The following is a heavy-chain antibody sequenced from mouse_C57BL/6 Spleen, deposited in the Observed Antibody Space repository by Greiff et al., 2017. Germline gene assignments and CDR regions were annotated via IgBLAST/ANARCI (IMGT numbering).Heavy chain of an antibody. J-gene: IGHJ3*01. CDR1: GFNIKDDY. CDR3: ARSTTVEGWFAY. CDR2: IDPENGDT. V-gene: IGHV14-4*01. Sequence: EVQFVESGAELVRPGASVKLSCTASGFNIKDDYMHWVKQRPEQGLEWIGWIDPENGDTEYASKFQGKATITADTSSNTAYLQLSSLTSEDTAVYYCARSTTVEGWFAYWGQGTLVTVSA. D-gene: IGHD1-1*01.